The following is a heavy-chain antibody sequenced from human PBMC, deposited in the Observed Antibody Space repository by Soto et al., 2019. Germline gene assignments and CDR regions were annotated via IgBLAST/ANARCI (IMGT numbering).Heavy chain of an antibody. Sequence: PGASVKVSCKASGGNFSRNGISWVRQAPGQGLEYMGGIIPMFGTTNYPHKFRGRVTFTADESTSTAYMELTSLRSEDTAVYFCAREPGSSWYNWFETWGRGSRVTVSS. D-gene: IGHD6-13*01. CDR1: GGNFSRNG. J-gene: IGHJ5*02. CDR3: AREPGSSWYNWFET. CDR2: IIPMFGTT. V-gene: IGHV1-69*13.